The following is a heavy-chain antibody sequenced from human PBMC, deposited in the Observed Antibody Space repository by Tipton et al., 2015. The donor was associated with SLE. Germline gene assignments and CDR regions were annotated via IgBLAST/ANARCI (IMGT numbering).Heavy chain of an antibody. CDR2: INHSGST. J-gene: IGHJ6*03. Sequence: GLVKPSETLSLTCAVYGGSFSGYYWSWIRQPPGKGLEWIGEINHSGSTNYNPSLKSRVTISVDTSKNQFSLKLSSVTAADTAVYYCARVLTVVPAANVYMDVWGKGTTVTVSS. CDR1: GGSFSGYY. D-gene: IGHD2-2*01. CDR3: ARVLTVVPAANVYMDV. V-gene: IGHV4-34*01.